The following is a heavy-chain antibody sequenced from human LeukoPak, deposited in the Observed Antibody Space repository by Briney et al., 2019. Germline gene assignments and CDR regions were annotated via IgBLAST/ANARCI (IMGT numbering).Heavy chain of an antibody. CDR2: INPSGSST. V-gene: IGHV1-46*01. CDR1: GYSFTSHY. D-gene: IGHD3-16*02. Sequence: ASVKVSCKASGYSFTSHYMHWVRQAPGQGLEWMGLINPSGSSTLYAQKFQGRVTMTRDMSTTTDYMELSSLRSEDTAVYYCARDNSVGDIAWWFDPWGQGTRSPSPQ. CDR3: ARDNSVGDIAWWFDP. J-gene: IGHJ5*02.